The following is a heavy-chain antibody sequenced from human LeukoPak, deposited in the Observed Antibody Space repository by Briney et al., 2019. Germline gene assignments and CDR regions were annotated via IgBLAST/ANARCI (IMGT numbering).Heavy chain of an antibody. CDR2: ISSSSSYI. J-gene: IGHJ4*02. D-gene: IGHD6-19*01. CDR3: ARGPEYSSGWYADPPPIDY. CDR1: GFTFSSYS. Sequence: GGSLRLSCAASGFTFSSYSMNWVRQAPGKGLEWVSSISSSSSYIYYADSVKGRFTISRDNAKNSLYLQMNSLRAEDTAVYYCARGPEYSSGWYADPPPIDYWGQGTLVTVSS. V-gene: IGHV3-21*01.